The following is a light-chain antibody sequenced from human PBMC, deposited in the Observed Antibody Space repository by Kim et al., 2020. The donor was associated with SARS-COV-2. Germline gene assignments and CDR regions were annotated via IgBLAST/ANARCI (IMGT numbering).Light chain of an antibody. J-gene: IGLJ1*01. CDR3: APWDDSLNGPV. CDR1: SSNIGSNT. Sequence: QSVLTQPPSVSGTPGQRVTISCSGSSSNIGSNTVNWYQHLPGTAPKLLIYSNNQRPSGVPPRFSGSKSCTSASLAISGLQSEDEADYYCAPWDDSLNGPVFGTGTKVTVL. V-gene: IGLV1-44*01. CDR2: SNN.